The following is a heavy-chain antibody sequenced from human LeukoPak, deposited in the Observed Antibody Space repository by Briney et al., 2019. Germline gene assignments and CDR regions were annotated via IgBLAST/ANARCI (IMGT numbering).Heavy chain of an antibody. CDR2: ISYDGSNK. Sequence: GGSLRLSCAASGFTFSSYGMHWVRQAPGKGLEWVAVISYDGSNKYYADSVKGRFTISRDNSKNTLYLQMNSLRAEDTAVYYCAKDGGLGCYGSDDYWGQGTLVTVSS. CDR1: GFTFSSYG. V-gene: IGHV3-30*18. CDR3: AKDGGLGCYGSDDY. D-gene: IGHD3-10*01. J-gene: IGHJ4*02.